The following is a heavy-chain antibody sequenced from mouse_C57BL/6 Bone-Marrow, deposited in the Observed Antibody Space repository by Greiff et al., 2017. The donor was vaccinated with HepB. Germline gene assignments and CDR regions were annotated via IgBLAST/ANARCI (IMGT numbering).Heavy chain of an antibody. D-gene: IGHD1-1*01. Sequence: VQVVESGPGLVAPSQSLSITCTVSGFSLTSYGVDWVRQSPGKGLEWLGVIWGVGSTNYNSALKSRLSISKDNSKSQVFLKMNSLQTDDTAMYYCARSRVAFYAMDYWGQGTSVTVSS. J-gene: IGHJ4*01. V-gene: IGHV2-6*01. CDR1: GFSLTSYG. CDR3: ARSRVAFYAMDY. CDR2: IWGVGST.